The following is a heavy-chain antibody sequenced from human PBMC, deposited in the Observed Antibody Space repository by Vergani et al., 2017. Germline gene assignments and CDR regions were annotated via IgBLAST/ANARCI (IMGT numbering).Heavy chain of an antibody. D-gene: IGHD3-22*01. CDR1: GGSFSGYY. J-gene: IGHJ4*02. Sequence: QVQLQQWGAGLLKPSETLSLTCAVYGGSFSGYYWSWIRQPPGKGLEWIGEINHSGSTNYNPSLKSRVTISVDTSKNQFSLKLSSVTAADTAVYYCARDPCPSYYDSSGHYWGQGTLVTVSS. CDR2: INHSGST. CDR3: ARDPCPSYYDSSGHY. V-gene: IGHV4-34*01.